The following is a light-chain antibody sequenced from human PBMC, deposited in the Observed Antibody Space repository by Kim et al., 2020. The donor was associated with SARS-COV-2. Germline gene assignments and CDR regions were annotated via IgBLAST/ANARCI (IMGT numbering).Light chain of an antibody. J-gene: IGLJ2*01. CDR1: SPRSYY. Sequence: SSELTQDPAVPVALGQTVRITCQGDSPRSYYATWYQQKPGQAPILVIYGKNNRPSGIPDRFSGSSSGNTASLTITGTQAGDEADYYCNSRDSNDNVVFGGGTKLTVL. CDR2: GKN. V-gene: IGLV3-19*01. CDR3: NSRDSNDNVV.